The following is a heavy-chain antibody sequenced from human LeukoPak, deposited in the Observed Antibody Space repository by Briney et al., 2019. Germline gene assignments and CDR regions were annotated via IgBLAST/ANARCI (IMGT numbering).Heavy chain of an antibody. CDR2: IIPNTGGT. V-gene: IGHV1-2*02. Sequence: ASVTVSCKASGYSXSGFYMHWVRQAPGQGLEWMGWIIPNTGGTNYAQKFQGRVTMTRDTTISTAYMELSSLRSDDTAVYYCAREWLIVVTGTGHLDYWGQGTLVTVSS. D-gene: IGHD6-19*01. CDR3: AREWLIVVTGTGHLDY. J-gene: IGHJ4*02. CDR1: GYSXSGFY.